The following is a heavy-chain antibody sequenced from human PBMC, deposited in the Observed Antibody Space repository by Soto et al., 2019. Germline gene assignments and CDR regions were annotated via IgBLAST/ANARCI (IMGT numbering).Heavy chain of an antibody. CDR3: SKDVVVGATTGLGDYYYYYGMDV. D-gene: IGHD1-26*01. Sequence: QVQLVESGGGVVQPGRSLRLSCAASGFTFSSYGMHWVRQAPGKGLEWVAAISYDGSNKYYADSVKGRFTISRDNSKNTLYLQMNSLRAEDTAVYYCSKDVVVGATTGLGDYYYYYGMDVWGQGTTVTGSS. J-gene: IGHJ6*02. CDR2: ISYDGSNK. CDR1: GFTFSSYG. V-gene: IGHV3-30*18.